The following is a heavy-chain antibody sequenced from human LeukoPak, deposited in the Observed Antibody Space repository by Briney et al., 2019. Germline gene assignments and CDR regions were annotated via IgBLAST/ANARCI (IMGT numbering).Heavy chain of an antibody. D-gene: IGHD3-10*01. CDR2: IYSGGST. J-gene: IGHJ6*03. V-gene: IGHV3-53*01. CDR1: GFTVSSNY. CDR3: ASGSGSYRTPYYYMDV. Sequence: GGSLRLSCVASGFTVSSNYMSWVRQAPGKGLEWVSVIYSGGSTYYADSVKGRFAISRDNSKNTLYLQMNSLRAEDTAVYYCASGSGSYRTPYYYMDVWGTGTTVTVSS.